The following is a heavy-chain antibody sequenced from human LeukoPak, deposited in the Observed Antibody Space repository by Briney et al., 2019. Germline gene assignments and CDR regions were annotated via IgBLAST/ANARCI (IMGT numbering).Heavy chain of an antibody. CDR2: IYYSVTT. CDR1: GDSISSYY. J-gene: IGHJ3*02. D-gene: IGHD1-14*01. V-gene: IGHV4-59*01. CDR3: ARYRNEALFAFDI. Sequence: SSETLSLTCTVSGDSISSYYWRWIRQPPGKGREGIGYIYYSVTTNYNPSLKTRVTLSIDTSKNQFSLRLSSVTAADTAVYYCARYRNEALFAFDIWGQGTMVTVSS.